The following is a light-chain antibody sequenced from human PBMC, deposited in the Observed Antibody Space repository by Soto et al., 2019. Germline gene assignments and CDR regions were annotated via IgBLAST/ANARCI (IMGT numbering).Light chain of an antibody. V-gene: IGLV2-11*01. CDR1: SSDVGGYNY. J-gene: IGLJ1*01. CDR2: DVS. Sequence: QSALTQPRSVSGSPGQSVTISCTGTSSDVGGYNYVSWYQQHPGKAPKVMIYDVSERPSGVPDRFSGSKSGNTASLTISGLQAEDEADYYCGSYAGRPRYVLGTGTKLTVL. CDR3: GSYAGRPRYV.